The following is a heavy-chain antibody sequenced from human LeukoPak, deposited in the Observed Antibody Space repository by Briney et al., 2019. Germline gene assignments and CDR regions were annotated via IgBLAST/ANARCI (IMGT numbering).Heavy chain of an antibody. V-gene: IGHV4-59*01. CDR1: GASLTTYH. D-gene: IGHD7-27*01. Sequence: SGTLSLTCTVSGASLTTYHWTWIPQPPGRRLEWIGYLFNTGSTKYNPSLASRVAILADTSKNQFSLKMTSVSAADSAVYYCARGHLGLQDWAQGTLVTVSS. CDR2: LFNTGST. J-gene: IGHJ4*02. CDR3: ARGHLGLQD.